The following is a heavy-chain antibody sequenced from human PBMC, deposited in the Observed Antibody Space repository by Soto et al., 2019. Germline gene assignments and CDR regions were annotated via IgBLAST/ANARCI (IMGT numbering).Heavy chain of an antibody. D-gene: IGHD3-3*01. Sequence: PSETLSIACTVSGGSISSSSYYWGWIRQPPGKGLEWIGSIYYSGSTYYNPSLKSRVTISVDTSKNQFSLKLSSVTAADTAVYYCATTDYDFWSGYSTLDAFDIWGQGTMVTVSS. J-gene: IGHJ3*02. CDR2: IYYSGST. CDR1: GGSISSSSYY. CDR3: ATTDYDFWSGYSTLDAFDI. V-gene: IGHV4-39*01.